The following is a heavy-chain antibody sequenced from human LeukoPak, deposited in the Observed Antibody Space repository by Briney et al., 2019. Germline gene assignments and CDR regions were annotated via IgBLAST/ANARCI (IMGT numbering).Heavy chain of an antibody. CDR1: GGTFSNYA. J-gene: IGHJ4*02. CDR3: AREEERIAIFGVTNSHFDY. V-gene: IGHV1-69*13. Sequence: GASVKVSCKASGGTFSNYAISWVRQAPGQGLEWMGGIMPIFDTADYAQKFQGRITITADESTSTVYMELSSLRSEDTAVYYCAREEERIAIFGVTNSHFDYWGQGTLVTVSS. CDR2: IMPIFDTA. D-gene: IGHD3-3*01.